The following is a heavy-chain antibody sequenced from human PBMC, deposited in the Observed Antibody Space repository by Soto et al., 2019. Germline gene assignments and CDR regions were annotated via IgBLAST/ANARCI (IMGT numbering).Heavy chain of an antibody. D-gene: IGHD3-3*01. Sequence: KSSETLSLTCAVYGGSFSGYYWSWIRQPPGKGLEWIGEINHSGSTNYNPSLKSRVTISVDTSKNQFSLKLSSVTAADTAVYYCARGLHLAGGQRVWSGYYYYGMDVWGQGTTVTVSS. CDR2: INHSGST. CDR3: ARGLHLAGGQRVWSGYYYYGMDV. V-gene: IGHV4-34*01. CDR1: GGSFSGYY. J-gene: IGHJ6*02.